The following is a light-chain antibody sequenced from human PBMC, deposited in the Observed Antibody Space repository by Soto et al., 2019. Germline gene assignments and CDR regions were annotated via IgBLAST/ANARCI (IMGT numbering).Light chain of an antibody. CDR3: QQYNDWSPYT. CDR1: QSVSRY. Sequence: EIVMTQSPVTLSVSPGERATLSCRASQSVSRYLAWYQQKPGQAPRLLIYGASTRATGIPARFSGSGSGTEFTLTISSLQSEDFAVYYCQQYNDWSPYTFGQGTKLEIK. V-gene: IGKV3-15*01. CDR2: GAS. J-gene: IGKJ2*01.